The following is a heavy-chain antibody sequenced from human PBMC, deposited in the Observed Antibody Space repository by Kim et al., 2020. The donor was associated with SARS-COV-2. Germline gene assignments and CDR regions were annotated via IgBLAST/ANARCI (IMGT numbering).Heavy chain of an antibody. CDR3: ASRGYDSSGYISAFDI. V-gene: IGHV4-31*03. D-gene: IGHD3-22*01. CDR2: IYYSGST. Sequence: SETLSLTCTVSGGSISSGGYYWSWIRQHPGKGLEWIGYIYYSGSTYYNPSPKSRVTISVDTSKNQFSLKLSSVTAADTAVYYCASRGYDSSGYISAFDIWGQGTMVTVSS. J-gene: IGHJ3*02. CDR1: GGSISSGGYY.